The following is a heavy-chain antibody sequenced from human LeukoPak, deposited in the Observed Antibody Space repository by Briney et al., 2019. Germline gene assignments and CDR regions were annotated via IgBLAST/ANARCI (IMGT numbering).Heavy chain of an antibody. CDR2: TYYSGKT. J-gene: IGHJ4*02. D-gene: IGHD3-22*01. CDR1: GGSMSSYY. CDR3: ARVFHDSSGYPFDY. V-gene: IGHV4-59*01. Sequence: PSETLSLTCPVPGGSMSSYYWSWIRQPPGKGLEWIGYTYYSGKTNCNPSLKSRVTISVDTSKNQYSLKVSSVTAADAAVYYCARVFHDSSGYPFDYWGQGTLVTVSS.